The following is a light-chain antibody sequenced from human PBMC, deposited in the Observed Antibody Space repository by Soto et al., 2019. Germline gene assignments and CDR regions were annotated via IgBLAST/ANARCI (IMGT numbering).Light chain of an antibody. CDR2: AVS. J-gene: IGLJ2*01. CDR3: SSYRSSNTLL. Sequence: QSALTQPASVSGSPGQSITISCTGTSSDVGDYDYVSWYQQYACKAPKIMIYAVSNRPSGVSNRFSGSKSGNTASLTISGLQVEDEADYYCSSYRSSNTLLFGGGTKLTVL. V-gene: IGLV2-14*01. CDR1: SSDVGDYDY.